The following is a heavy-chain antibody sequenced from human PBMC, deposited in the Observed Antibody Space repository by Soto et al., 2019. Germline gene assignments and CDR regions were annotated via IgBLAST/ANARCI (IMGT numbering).Heavy chain of an antibody. CDR1: GDSVSSGDYY. CDR3: ARCRGTWDLNWFDP. D-gene: IGHD3-16*01. Sequence: SETLSLTCSVSGDSVSSGDYYWSWIRQPPGKGLEWIGHVYFSGSTNYNPSLKSRVTISVDTSKNKFSLKLSSVTAADTAVYYCARCRGTWDLNWFDPWGQGTLVTVSS. CDR2: VYFSGST. V-gene: IGHV4-61*08. J-gene: IGHJ5*02.